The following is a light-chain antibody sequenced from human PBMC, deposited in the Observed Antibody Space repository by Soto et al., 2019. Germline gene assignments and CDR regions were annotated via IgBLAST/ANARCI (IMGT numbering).Light chain of an antibody. CDR1: QTVNSKF. J-gene: IGKJ2*01. CDR2: GAS. V-gene: IGKV3-20*01. CDR3: QQFDDSRPAFT. Sequence: ESVLTQSPGSLSLSPGERATLSCRASQTVNSKFLNWYQHKPGQAPRLLIYGASIRATGIPDRFSGSRSGADFTLTITRLEPEDFAVHFCQQFDDSRPAFTFGQGTKLEI.